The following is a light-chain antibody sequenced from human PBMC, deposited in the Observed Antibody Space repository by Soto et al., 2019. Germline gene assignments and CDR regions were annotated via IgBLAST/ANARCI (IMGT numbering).Light chain of an antibody. CDR3: SSYTSSSTLEV. V-gene: IGLV2-14*01. CDR2: EVS. CDR1: SSDVGGYNY. J-gene: IGLJ1*01. Sequence: QSVLTQPASASGSPGQSITISCTGTSSDVGGYNYVSWYQQHPGKAPKLMIYEVSNRPSEVSNRFSGSKSGNTASLTISGLQAEDGADYYCSSYTSSSTLEVFGTGTKVPVL.